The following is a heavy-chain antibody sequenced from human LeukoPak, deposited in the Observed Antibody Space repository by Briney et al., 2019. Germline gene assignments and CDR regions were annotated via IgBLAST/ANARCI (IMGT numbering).Heavy chain of an antibody. J-gene: IGHJ4*02. CDR3: AVIAVAGGFDY. CDR2: ISAYNGST. D-gene: IGHD6-19*01. Sequence: ASVKVSCKASGYTFTSYGISWVRQAPGQGLEWMGWISAYNGSTNYAQKLQGRVTMTTDTSTSTAYMELRSLRSDDTAVYYCAVIAVAGGFDYWGQGTLVTVSS. CDR1: GYTFTSYG. V-gene: IGHV1-18*01.